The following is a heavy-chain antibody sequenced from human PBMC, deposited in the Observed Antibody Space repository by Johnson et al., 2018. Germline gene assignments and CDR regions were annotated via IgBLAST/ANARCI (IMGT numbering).Heavy chain of an antibody. D-gene: IGHD6-19*01. CDR1: GFTFNSYG. V-gene: IGHV3-30*18. Sequence: QVQLVQSGGGVVQXGRSLRLXCAASGFTFNSYGMHWVRQAPGQGLEWVAVISYDGSNRFYADSVKGRFTISRDNSKNTLYLQMNSLRVEDTAMYYCANSGGPGGWYESPYYYYMDVWGKGTTVTVSS. CDR2: ISYDGSNR. J-gene: IGHJ6*03. CDR3: ANSGGPGGWYESPYYYYMDV.